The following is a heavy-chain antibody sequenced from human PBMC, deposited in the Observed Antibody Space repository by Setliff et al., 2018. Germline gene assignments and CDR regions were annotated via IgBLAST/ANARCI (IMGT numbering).Heavy chain of an antibody. CDR3: AREQWLDPPGYYYMDV. Sequence: ASETLSLTCTVSGGSISSYYWSWVRQPAGKGLEWIGHIYIGGSANYNPSLKSRVTMSINTSKNQFSLKLTSVTDADMAVYYCAREQWLDPPGYYYMDVWAKGTTVTVSS. V-gene: IGHV4-4*07. D-gene: IGHD6-19*01. CDR1: GGSISSYY. CDR2: IYIGGSA. J-gene: IGHJ6*03.